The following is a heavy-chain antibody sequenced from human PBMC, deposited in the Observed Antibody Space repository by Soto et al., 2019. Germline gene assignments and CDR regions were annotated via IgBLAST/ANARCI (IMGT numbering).Heavy chain of an antibody. CDR1: GGSFSGYY. Sequence: SETLSLTCAVYGGSFSGYYWSWIRQPPGKGLEWIGEINHSGSTNYNPSLKSRVTISVDTSKNQFSLKLSSVTAADTAVYYCARKAFRVFDYWGRGTLVTVSS. CDR3: ARKAFRVFDY. CDR2: INHSGST. D-gene: IGHD6-13*01. J-gene: IGHJ4*02. V-gene: IGHV4-34*01.